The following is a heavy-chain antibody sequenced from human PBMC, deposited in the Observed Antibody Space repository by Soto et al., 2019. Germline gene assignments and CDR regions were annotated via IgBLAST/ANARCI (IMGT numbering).Heavy chain of an antibody. D-gene: IGHD6-13*01. CDR1: GFTFSSYG. V-gene: IGHV3-33*01. Sequence: SLRLSCAASGFTFSSYGMHWVRQAPGKGLEWVAVIWYDGSNKYYADSVKGRFTISRDNSKNTLYLQMNSLRAEDTAVYYCARVAAAGNDYYYGMDVWGQGTTVTVSS. J-gene: IGHJ6*02. CDR3: ARVAAAGNDYYYGMDV. CDR2: IWYDGSNK.